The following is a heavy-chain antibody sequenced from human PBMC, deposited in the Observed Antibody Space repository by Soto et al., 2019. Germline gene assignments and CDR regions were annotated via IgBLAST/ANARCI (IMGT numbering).Heavy chain of an antibody. CDR1: GGSISSSSYY. CDR2: IYYSGST. D-gene: IGHD3-10*01. V-gene: IGHV4-39*01. CDR3: ARVGYYGSGSHNWFDP. Sequence: SETLSLTCTVSGGSISSSSYYWGWIRQPPGKGLEWIGSIYYSGSTYYNPSLKSRVTISVDTSKNQFSLKLSSVTAADTAVYYCARVGYYGSGSHNWFDPWGQGTLVTVS. J-gene: IGHJ5*02.